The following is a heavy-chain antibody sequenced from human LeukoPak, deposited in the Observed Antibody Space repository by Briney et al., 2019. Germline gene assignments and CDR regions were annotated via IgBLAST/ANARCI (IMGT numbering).Heavy chain of an antibody. J-gene: IGHJ4*02. CDR3: TRHQWWLAPRNFDY. CDR1: GYSISSGYY. D-gene: IGHD2-8*01. V-gene: IGHV4-38-2*01. Sequence: SETLSLTCAVSGYSISSGYYWGWIRQPPGKGLEWIGSIYYSGSTYYNPSLKSRVTISVDTSKNQFSLKLSSVTAADMAVYYCTRHQWWLAPRNFDYWGQGTLVTVSS. CDR2: IYYSGST.